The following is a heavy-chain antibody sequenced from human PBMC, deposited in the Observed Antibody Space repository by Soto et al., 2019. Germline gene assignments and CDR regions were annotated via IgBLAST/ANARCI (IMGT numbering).Heavy chain of an antibody. J-gene: IGHJ5*02. D-gene: IGHD1-1*01. CDR3: ARRPTATAS. V-gene: IGHV3-23*01. CDR2: ISARGGGT. CDR1: GFTFSTYA. Sequence: EAQMLESGGGSVQPGGSLRLSCAASGFTFSTYAVAWVRQSSGKGLEWVSSISARGGGTWYADSVKGRFTISRDNPKNTLYLQMNSLRAEDTAVYYFARRPTATASWGQGTLVTVSS.